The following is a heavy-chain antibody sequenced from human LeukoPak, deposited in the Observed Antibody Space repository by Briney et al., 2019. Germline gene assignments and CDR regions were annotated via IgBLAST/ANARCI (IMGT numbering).Heavy chain of an antibody. V-gene: IGHV1-69*04. CDR1: GGTFSSYA. D-gene: IGHD6-19*01. J-gene: IGHJ4*02. CDR2: IIPILGIA. CDR3: AREGRIAVAGLPALYY. Sequence: SVKVSCKASGGTFSSYAISWVRQAPGQGLEWMGRIIPILGIANYAQKFQGRVTITADESTSTAYMELSSLRSEDTAVYYCAREGRIAVAGLPALYYWGQGTLVTVSS.